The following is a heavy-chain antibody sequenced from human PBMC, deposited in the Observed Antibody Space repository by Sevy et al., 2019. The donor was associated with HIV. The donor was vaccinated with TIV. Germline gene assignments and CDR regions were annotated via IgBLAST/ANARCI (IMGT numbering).Heavy chain of an antibody. CDR3: ARLSVYYYDSSGYYTTGNAFDI. D-gene: IGHD3-22*01. Sequence: GGSLRLSCAASGFTVSNNYMSWVRQAPGTGLQWVSVIYSGDSTYYADSVKGRFTISRDNSKNTLYLQMNSLRAEDTAVYYCARLSVYYYDSSGYYTTGNAFDIWGQRTMVTVSS. V-gene: IGHV3-53*01. J-gene: IGHJ3*02. CDR2: IYSGDST. CDR1: GFTVSNNY.